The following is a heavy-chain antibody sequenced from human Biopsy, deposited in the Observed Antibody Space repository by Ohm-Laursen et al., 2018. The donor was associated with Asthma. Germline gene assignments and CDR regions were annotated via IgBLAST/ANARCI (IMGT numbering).Heavy chain of an antibody. D-gene: IGHD7-27*01. V-gene: IGHV3-30*04. CDR1: GTHFGSYA. J-gene: IGHJ4*02. Sequence: RSLRLSCAASGTHFGSYAMHWARQAPGKGLEWVAVITFDGRTQYYGDSVKGRFTISRDNSKSMLFLQMNSLRPADTAVYYCSRDTLGYYFDIWGRGTLVTVSS. CDR3: SRDTLGYYFDI. CDR2: ITFDGRTQ.